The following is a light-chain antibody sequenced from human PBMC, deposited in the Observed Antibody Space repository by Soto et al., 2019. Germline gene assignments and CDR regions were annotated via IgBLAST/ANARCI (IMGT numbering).Light chain of an antibody. J-gene: IGLJ2*01. CDR3: LLYYSGGRRV. Sequence: QTVVTQEPSLTVSPGGTVTLTCGSSTGAVTSGHYPYWFQQKPGQAPRTLIYDTSNTHSWTPARFSGSLLGGKAAQTLSGAQPEDEADYYCLLYYSGGRRVFGGGTKLTVL. V-gene: IGLV7-46*01. CDR2: DTS. CDR1: TGAVTSGHY.